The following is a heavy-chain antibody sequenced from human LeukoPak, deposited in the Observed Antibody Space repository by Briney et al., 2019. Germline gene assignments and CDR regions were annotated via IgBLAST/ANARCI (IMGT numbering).Heavy chain of an antibody. CDR2: ISYDGSNK. J-gene: IGHJ6*03. CDR3: ARDPRGHYYYYMDV. Sequence: GRSLRLSCAASGFTFSSYAMHWVRQAPGKGLEWVAVISYDGSNKYYADSVKGRFTISRDNSKNTLYLQMNSLRAEDTAVYYCARDPRGHYYYYMDVWGKGTTVTVSS. D-gene: IGHD3-10*01. V-gene: IGHV3-30*04. CDR1: GFTFSSYA.